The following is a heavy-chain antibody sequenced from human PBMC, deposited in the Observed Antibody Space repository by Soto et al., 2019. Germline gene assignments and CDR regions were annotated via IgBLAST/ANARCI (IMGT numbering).Heavy chain of an antibody. D-gene: IGHD5-12*01. V-gene: IGHV3-7*01. Sequence: EVQLVESGGELVQPGGSLRLSCAASGFTFSSYWMSWVRQAPGKGLEWVANIKPDGSEKIYVDSVKGRFSISRDNAKNSWYLQMYSVRAEDTVVYYCANIGRSDRAFDIWGQGTMVTVSS. CDR1: GFTFSSYW. CDR2: IKPDGSEK. CDR3: ANIGRSDRAFDI. J-gene: IGHJ3*02.